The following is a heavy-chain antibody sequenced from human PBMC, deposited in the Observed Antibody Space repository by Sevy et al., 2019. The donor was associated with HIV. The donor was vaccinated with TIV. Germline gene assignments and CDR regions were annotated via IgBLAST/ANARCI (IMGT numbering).Heavy chain of an antibody. J-gene: IGHJ6*02. CDR2: ISAYNGNT. CDR3: ARGAQYCSGGSCYPITPAGMDV. Sequence: ASVKVSCKASGYTFTSYGSSWVRQAPGQGLEWMGWISAYNGNTNYAQKLQGRVTMTTDTSTSTAYMGLRSLRSDDTAVYYCARGAQYCSGGSCYPITPAGMDVWGQGTTVTVSS. D-gene: IGHD2-15*01. CDR1: GYTFTSYG. V-gene: IGHV1-18*01.